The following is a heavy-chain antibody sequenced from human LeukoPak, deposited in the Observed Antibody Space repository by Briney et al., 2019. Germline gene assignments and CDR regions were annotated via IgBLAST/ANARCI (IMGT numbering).Heavy chain of an antibody. D-gene: IGHD4-17*01. V-gene: IGHV3-23*01. Sequence: GGSLRLSCAASGFTVSSNYMSWVRQAPGKGLEWVSAISISGSKTYYADSVKGRFTISRDNSKNTLYLQMNSLRAEDTAVYYCANEIRPNDYWGQGTQVTVSS. CDR2: ISISGSKT. CDR3: ANEIRPNDY. CDR1: GFTVSSNY. J-gene: IGHJ4*02.